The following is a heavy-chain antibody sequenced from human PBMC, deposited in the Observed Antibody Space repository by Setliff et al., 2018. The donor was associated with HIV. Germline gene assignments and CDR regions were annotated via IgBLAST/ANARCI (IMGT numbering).Heavy chain of an antibody. CDR3: ARVSITYWYSIPRDYYYYMDV. CDR1: GYSLSGGYY. V-gene: IGHV4-38-2*01. Sequence: SETLSLTCAVAGYSLSGGYYWGWVRQPPGKGLEWIGSIYHSGTTNYNPSLKSRVTISVDKSRNQFSLKVSSVTAADTAVYYCARVSITYWYSIPRDYYYYMDVWGKGTTVTVSS. D-gene: IGHD2-8*02. J-gene: IGHJ6*03. CDR2: IYHSGTT.